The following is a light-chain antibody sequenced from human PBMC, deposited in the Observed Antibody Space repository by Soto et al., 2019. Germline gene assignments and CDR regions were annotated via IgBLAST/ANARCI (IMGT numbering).Light chain of an antibody. Sequence: QSVLTQPASVSGSPGQSITISCTGTGSDVGGYNFVSWYQQHPGKAPQLIIYEVTKRPSGVPDRFSGSKSGNTASLTVSGLQTEDEADYYCSSYAATNNYVFGSGTKVTVL. CDR2: EVT. CDR1: GSDVGGYNF. CDR3: SSYAATNNYV. V-gene: IGLV2-8*01. J-gene: IGLJ1*01.